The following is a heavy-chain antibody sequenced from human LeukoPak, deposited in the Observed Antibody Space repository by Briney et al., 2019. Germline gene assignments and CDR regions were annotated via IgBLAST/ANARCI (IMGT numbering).Heavy chain of an antibody. CDR1: RFTFSNYK. CDR3: ARESGSGEFDY. V-gene: IGHV3-21*01. Sequence: GGSLRLSCAASRFTFSNYKLNWVRQAPGQGLEWVSSISSSSTYIYYADLVKGRFTISRDNARNSLYLQMNRLRAEDTAVYYCARESGSGEFDYWGQGTLVTVSS. CDR2: ISSSSTYI. J-gene: IGHJ4*02. D-gene: IGHD6-19*01.